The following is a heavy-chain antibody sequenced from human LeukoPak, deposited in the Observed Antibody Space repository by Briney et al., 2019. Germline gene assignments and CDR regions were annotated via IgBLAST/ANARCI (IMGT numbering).Heavy chain of an antibody. Sequence: KPSETLSLTCTVSGGSISSYYWSWIRQPPGKGLEWIGYIYYSGSTNYNPSLKSRVTISVDTSKNQFSLKLSSVTAADTAVYYCASLGDGYNSAVYAFDYWGQGTLVTVSS. D-gene: IGHD5-24*01. J-gene: IGHJ4*02. CDR1: GGSISSYY. CDR3: ASLGDGYNSAVYAFDY. V-gene: IGHV4-59*01. CDR2: IYYSGST.